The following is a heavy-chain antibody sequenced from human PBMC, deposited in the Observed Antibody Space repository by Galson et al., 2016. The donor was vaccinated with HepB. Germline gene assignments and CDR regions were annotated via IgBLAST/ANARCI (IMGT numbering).Heavy chain of an antibody. D-gene: IGHD2-15*01. Sequence: LSLTCTVSGGSISGGAYYWSWLRQLPGKGLEWIGYIYNTGSAYYNPSLKSRVAISVDTSKNQFSLNLRSVTAADTAVYYCARTPRSRFAVDSYSFDSWGQRTLVIVSS. V-gene: IGHV4-31*03. CDR1: GGSISGGAYY. CDR3: ARTPRSRFAVDSYSFDS. J-gene: IGHJ4*02. CDR2: IYNTGSA.